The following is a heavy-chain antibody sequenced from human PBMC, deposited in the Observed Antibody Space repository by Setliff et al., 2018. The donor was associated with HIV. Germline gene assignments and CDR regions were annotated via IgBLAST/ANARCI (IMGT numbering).Heavy chain of an antibody. CDR3: AREAPSEPTRYYNFWSGYPDWFDP. Sequence: SETLSLTCTVSGGSISSDYWSWIRQPPGKGMEWIGFIYDSGSTNYNPSLESRVTISVDTSKNQFSLKLSSVTAADTAVYYCAREAPSEPTRYYNFWSGYPDWFDPWGPGTLVTVSS. CDR1: GGSISSDY. J-gene: IGHJ5*02. V-gene: IGHV4-59*12. CDR2: IYDSGST. D-gene: IGHD3-3*01.